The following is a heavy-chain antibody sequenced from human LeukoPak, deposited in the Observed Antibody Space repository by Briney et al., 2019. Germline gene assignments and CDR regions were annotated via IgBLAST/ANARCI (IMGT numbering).Heavy chain of an antibody. V-gene: IGHV4-31*03. Sequence: SETLSLTCTVSGGSISSGNYYWSWLRQHPGKGLDWIGYMYYRGSTYYNPSLKSRVTISVDTSKNQFSLKLSSVTAADTAVYYCARSYGYGTNFDYWGQGTLVTVSS. D-gene: IGHD5-18*01. CDR2: MYYRGST. J-gene: IGHJ4*02. CDR3: ARSYGYGTNFDY. CDR1: GGSISSGNYY.